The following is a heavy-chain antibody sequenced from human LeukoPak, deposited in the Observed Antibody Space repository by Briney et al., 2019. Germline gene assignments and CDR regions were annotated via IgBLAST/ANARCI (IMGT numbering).Heavy chain of an antibody. CDR3: ARLGYDILTGYSYFDY. Sequence: PSGTLSLTCAVSGGSISSSNWWSWVRQPPGKGLEWIREIYHSGSTNYNPSLKSRVTISVDKSKNQFSLKLSSVTAADTAVYYCARLGYDILTGYSYFDYWGQGTLVTVSS. V-gene: IGHV4-4*02. D-gene: IGHD3-9*01. CDR1: GGSISSSNW. J-gene: IGHJ4*02. CDR2: IYHSGST.